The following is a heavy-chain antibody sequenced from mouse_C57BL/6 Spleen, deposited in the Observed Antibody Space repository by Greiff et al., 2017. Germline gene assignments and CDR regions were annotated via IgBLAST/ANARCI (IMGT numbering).Heavy chain of an antibody. J-gene: IGHJ4*01. Sequence: EVQGVESGGGLVKPGGSLKLSCAASGFTFSDYGMHWVRQAPEKGLEWVAYISSGSSTIYYADTVKGRFTISRDNAKNTLFLQMTSLRSEDTAMYYCAKGWPIYAMDYWGQGTSVTVSS. CDR3: AKGWPIYAMDY. CDR2: ISSGSSTI. V-gene: IGHV5-17*01. D-gene: IGHD6-5*01. CDR1: GFTFSDYG.